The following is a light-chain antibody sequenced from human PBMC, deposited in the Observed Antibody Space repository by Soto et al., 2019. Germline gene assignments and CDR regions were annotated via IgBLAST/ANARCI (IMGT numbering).Light chain of an antibody. CDR2: GNS. V-gene: IGLV1-40*01. CDR1: SSNIGAGYD. Sequence: QSVLTQPPSVSGAPGPRGTISCTGSSSNIGAGYDVHWYQQLPGTAPKLLIYGNSNRPSGVPDRFSGSKSGTSASLAITGLQAEDEADYYCQSYDSSLSGWVFGGGTQLTVL. J-gene: IGLJ3*02. CDR3: QSYDSSLSGWV.